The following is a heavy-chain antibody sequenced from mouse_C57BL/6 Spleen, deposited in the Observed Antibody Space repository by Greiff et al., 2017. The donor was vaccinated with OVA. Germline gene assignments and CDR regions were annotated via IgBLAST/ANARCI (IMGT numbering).Heavy chain of an antibody. Sequence: EVQLVESGGGLVKPGGSLKLSCAASGFTFSSYTMSWVRQTPEKRLEWVATISGGGGNTYYPDSVKGRFTISRDNAKNTLYLQMSSLRSEDTALYYCARPLYGSSYGYFDYWGQGTTLTVSS. CDR1: GFTFSSYT. CDR3: ARPLYGSSYGYFDY. J-gene: IGHJ2*01. CDR2: ISGGGGNT. D-gene: IGHD1-1*01. V-gene: IGHV5-9*01.